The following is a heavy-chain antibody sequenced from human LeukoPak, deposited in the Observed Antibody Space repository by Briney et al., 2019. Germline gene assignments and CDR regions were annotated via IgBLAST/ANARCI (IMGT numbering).Heavy chain of an antibody. V-gene: IGHV3-23*01. D-gene: IGHD2-2*01. CDR3: AKDVRNAAMNPHDAFEM. CDR2: ISGSGGST. Sequence: AGGSLRLSCAASGFTVSSNYMSWVRQAPGKGLEWVSFISGSGGSTYYADSVRGRVTISRDNSKNTLYLHMKSVRAEDTATYYCAKDVRNAAMNPHDAFEMWGLGTLVTVSS. CDR1: GFTVSSNY. J-gene: IGHJ3*02.